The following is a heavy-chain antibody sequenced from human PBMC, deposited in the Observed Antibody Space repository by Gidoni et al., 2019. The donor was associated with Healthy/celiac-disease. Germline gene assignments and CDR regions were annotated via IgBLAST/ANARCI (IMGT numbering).Heavy chain of an antibody. D-gene: IGHD3-3*01. J-gene: IGHJ4*02. Sequence: QLQLQESGPGLVKPSETLSLTCTVSGGSISSSSYYWGWIRRPPGKGLEWIGSIYYSGSTYYNPSLKSRVTISVDTSKNQFSLKLSSVTAADTAVYYCATLGDYDFWSGPSDYWGQGTLVTVSS. CDR2: IYYSGST. CDR1: GGSISSSSYY. V-gene: IGHV4-39*01. CDR3: ATLGDYDFWSGPSDY.